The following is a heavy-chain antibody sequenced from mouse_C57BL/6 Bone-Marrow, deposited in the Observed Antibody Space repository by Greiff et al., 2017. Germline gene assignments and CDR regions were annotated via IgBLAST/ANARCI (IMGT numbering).Heavy chain of an antibody. J-gene: IGHJ3*01. CDR3: ATLVATPWFAY. V-gene: IGHV2-5*01. CDR2: IWRGGST. Sequence: VKLMESGPGLVQPSPSLSITCTVSGFLLTSYGVHWVRQSPGKGLEWLGLIWRGGSTEYNAAFMSSLSITQNNSKSQVFFKMNSLQADDTAIYYCATLVATPWFAYWGQGTLVTVSA. D-gene: IGHD1-1*01. CDR1: GFLLTSYG.